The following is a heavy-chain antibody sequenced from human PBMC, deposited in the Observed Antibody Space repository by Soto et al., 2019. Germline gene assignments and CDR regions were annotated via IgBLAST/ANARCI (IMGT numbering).Heavy chain of an antibody. CDR3: AKFPNWNWYFDL. D-gene: IGHD1-20*01. CDR1: GFTFSSYA. V-gene: IGHV3-23*01. CDR2: ISGSGGST. J-gene: IGHJ2*01. Sequence: HPGGSLRLSCAASGFTFSSYAISWVRQAPGKGLEWVSAISGSGGSTYYADSVKGRFTISRDNSKNTLYLQMNSLRAEDTAVYYCAKFPNWNWYFDLWGRGTLVTVSS.